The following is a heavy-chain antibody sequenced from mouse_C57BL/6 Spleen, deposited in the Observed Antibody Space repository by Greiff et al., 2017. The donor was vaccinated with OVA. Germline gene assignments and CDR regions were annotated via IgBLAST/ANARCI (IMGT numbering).Heavy chain of an antibody. CDR2: ISSGSSTI. D-gene: IGHD2-1*01. CDR3: ARMDGNYHY. J-gene: IGHJ2*01. V-gene: IGHV5-17*01. CDR1: GFTFSDYG. Sequence: EVKLVESGGGLVKPGGSLKLSCAASGFTFSDYGMHWVSQAPEKGLEWVACISSGSSTINYADTVKGRFTISRDNAKNTLFLQMTSLRSEDTAMYYCARMDGNYHYWGQGTTLTVSS.